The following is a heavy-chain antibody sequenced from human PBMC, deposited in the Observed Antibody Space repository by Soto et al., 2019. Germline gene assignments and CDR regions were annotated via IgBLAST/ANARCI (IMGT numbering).Heavy chain of an antibody. Sequence: QVQLVESGGGVVQPGRSLRLSCAASGFTFSSYAMHWVRQAPGKGLEWVAVISYDGSNKYYADSVKGRFTISRDNSKNTLYLQMNSLRAEDTAVYYCARERDYYGSGSEWDGMDVSGQGTTVTVSS. D-gene: IGHD3-10*01. J-gene: IGHJ6*02. V-gene: IGHV3-30-3*01. CDR1: GFTFSSYA. CDR2: ISYDGSNK. CDR3: ARERDYYGSGSEWDGMDV.